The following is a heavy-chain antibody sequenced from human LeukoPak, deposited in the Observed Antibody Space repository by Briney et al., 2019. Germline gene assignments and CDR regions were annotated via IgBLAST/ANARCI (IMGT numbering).Heavy chain of an antibody. V-gene: IGHV3-7*01. CDR3: ARDLDVVRLLGIMAYDAFDI. CDR1: GFSFSIYW. J-gene: IGHJ3*02. D-gene: IGHD3-16*01. Sequence: GGSLRLSCAASGFSFSIYWMSWVRQAPGKGLEWVANIKQDGSDKYYVDSVEGRFTISRDNAKNTLYLQMNSLRAEDTAVYYCARDLDVVRLLGIMAYDAFDIWGQGTMVTVSS. CDR2: IKQDGSDK.